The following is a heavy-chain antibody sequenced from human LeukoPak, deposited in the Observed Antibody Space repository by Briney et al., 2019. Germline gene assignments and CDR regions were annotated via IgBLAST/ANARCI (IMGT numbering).Heavy chain of an antibody. J-gene: IGHJ4*02. CDR3: ARASGYSGYDPFDY. CDR1: GFTVSSNY. CDR2: IYSGGDT. Sequence: GGSLRLSWAASGFTVSSNYMSWVRQAPGKGLEWVSVIYSGGDTYYADSVKGRFTISRDNSKNTLYLQMNTLRAEDTAVYYCARASGYSGYDPFDYWGQGTLVTVSS. D-gene: IGHD5-12*01. V-gene: IGHV3-53*01.